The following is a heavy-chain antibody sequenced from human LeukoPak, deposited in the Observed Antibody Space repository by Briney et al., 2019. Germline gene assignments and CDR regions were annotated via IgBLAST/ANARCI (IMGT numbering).Heavy chain of an antibody. J-gene: IGHJ4*02. V-gene: IGHV3-23*01. Sequence: GGTLRLSCAASGFTFRAYGMSWVRQAPGKGLEWVSAISGSGDRTYYADSVKGRFTISKDNSKNTLYLQMNTLRAEDTAIYYCATYRQVLLPFESWGQGTLVTVSS. D-gene: IGHD2-8*02. CDR2: ISGSGDRT. CDR3: ATYRQVLLPFES. CDR1: GFTFRAYG.